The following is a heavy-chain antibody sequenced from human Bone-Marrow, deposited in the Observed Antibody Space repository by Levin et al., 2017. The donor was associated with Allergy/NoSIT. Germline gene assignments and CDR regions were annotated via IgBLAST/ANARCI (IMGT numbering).Heavy chain of an antibody. V-gene: IGHV3-23*01. CDR2: ICGSGGCT. D-gene: IGHD2/OR15-2a*01. Sequence: GGSLRLSCAASGFTFSSYAMTWVRQAPGKGLEWVSAICGSGGCTYYADSVKGRFTISRDNSKNTLYLQMNSLRAEDTAVYYCAKGNIVRGAQWKYGFDYWGQGTLVTVSS. CDR1: GFTFSSYA. J-gene: IGHJ4*02. CDR3: AKGNIVRGAQWKYGFDY.